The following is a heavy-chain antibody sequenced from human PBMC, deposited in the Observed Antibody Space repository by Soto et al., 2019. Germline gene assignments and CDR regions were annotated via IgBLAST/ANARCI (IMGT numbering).Heavy chain of an antibody. D-gene: IGHD6-13*01. Sequence: SETLSLTCTVSGGSISSSSYYWGWIRQPPGKGLEWIGSIYYSGSTYYNPSLKSRVTISVDTSKNQFSLKLSSVTAADTAVYYCARHPASGSRWAIYYYYGMDVWGQGTTVTVSS. CDR2: IYYSGST. CDR1: GGSISSSSYY. V-gene: IGHV4-39*01. CDR3: ARHPASGSRWAIYYYYGMDV. J-gene: IGHJ6*02.